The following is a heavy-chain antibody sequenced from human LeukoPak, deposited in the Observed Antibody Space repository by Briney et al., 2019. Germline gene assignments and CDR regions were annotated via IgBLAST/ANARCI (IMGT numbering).Heavy chain of an antibody. CDR2: ISGSGGST. J-gene: IGHJ4*02. CDR3: AKDKVSGYSSGWYGY. D-gene: IGHD6-19*01. Sequence: GGSLRLSCAASGFTFSNYAISWVRQAPGKGLEWVSAISGSGGSTYYADSVKGRFTISRDNSKNTLYLQMNSLRAEDTAVHYCAKDKVSGYSSGWYGYWGQGTLVTVSS. V-gene: IGHV3-23*01. CDR1: GFTFSNYA.